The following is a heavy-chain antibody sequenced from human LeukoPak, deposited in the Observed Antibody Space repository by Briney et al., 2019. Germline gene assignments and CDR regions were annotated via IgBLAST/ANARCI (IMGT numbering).Heavy chain of an antibody. CDR3: ARGYRNYYGP. J-gene: IGHJ3*01. CDR1: GNTFTDYY. CDR2: INTNSGGP. D-gene: IGHD3-22*01. V-gene: IGHV1-2*02. Sequence: ASVKVSCKASGNTFTDYYLHSVRQAPGQGLEGMGWINTNSGGPRYAQKFRGRVTMTRDTSINTEFLELSRLTSDDAAVYYCARGYRNYYGPWGQGTTVTVSS.